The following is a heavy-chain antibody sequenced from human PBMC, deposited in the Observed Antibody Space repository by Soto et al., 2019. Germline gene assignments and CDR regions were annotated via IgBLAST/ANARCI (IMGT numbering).Heavy chain of an antibody. V-gene: IGHV3-23*01. D-gene: IGHD2-8*02. CDR2: ILVEGRS. Sequence: GGSLSLSCAPAGFICSSDVMGWVRQVPSKGLEWVSTILVEGRSFYVDCVKGRFTSSRDNSKNTVYLQMNSLTAGDTALYYCAKATATGGGAFDICGQGTMVTVSS. CDR3: AKATATGGGAFDI. J-gene: IGHJ3*02. CDR1: GFICSSDV.